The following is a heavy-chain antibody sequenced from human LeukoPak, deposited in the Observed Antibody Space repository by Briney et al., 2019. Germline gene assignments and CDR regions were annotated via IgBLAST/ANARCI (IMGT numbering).Heavy chain of an antibody. CDR3: ARARGYSPYSSGWYLETDYYYGVDV. V-gene: IGHV4-59*01. Sequence: PSETLSLTCTVSGGSISSYYWSWIRQPPGKGLEWIGYIYYSGSTNYNPSLKSRVTISVDTSKNQFSLKLSSVTAADTAVYYCARARGYSPYSSGWYLETDYYYGVDVWGQGTTVTVSS. CDR1: GGSISSYY. CDR2: IYYSGST. D-gene: IGHD6-19*01. J-gene: IGHJ6*02.